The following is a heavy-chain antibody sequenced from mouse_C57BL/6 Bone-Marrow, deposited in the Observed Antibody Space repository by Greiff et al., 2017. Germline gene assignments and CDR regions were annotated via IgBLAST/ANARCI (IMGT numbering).Heavy chain of an antibody. V-gene: IGHV5-6*01. Sequence: EVQVVESGGDLVKPGGSLKLSCAASGFTFSSYGMSWVRQTPDKRLEWVATISSGGSYTYYPDSVKGRFTISRDNAKNTLYLQMSILKSEDTAMYYCARFYYWYFGVWGTGTTVTVSS. CDR1: GFTFSSYG. J-gene: IGHJ1*03. CDR2: ISSGGSYT. CDR3: ARFYYWYFGV.